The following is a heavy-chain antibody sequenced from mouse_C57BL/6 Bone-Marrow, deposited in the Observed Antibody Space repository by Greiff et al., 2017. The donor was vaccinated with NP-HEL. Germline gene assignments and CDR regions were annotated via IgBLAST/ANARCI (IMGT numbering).Heavy chain of an antibody. CDR1: GYTFTSYW. CDR2: IYPDSGST. J-gene: IGHJ2*01. Sequence: QVHVKQPGAELVKPGASVKMSCKASGYTFTSYWITWVKQRPGQGLEWIGDIYPDSGSTNYNEKFKSKATLTVDTSSSTAYMQLSSLTSEDSAVYYCARNYGSSYENWGQGTTLTVSS. D-gene: IGHD1-1*01. V-gene: IGHV1-55*01. CDR3: ARNYGSSYEN.